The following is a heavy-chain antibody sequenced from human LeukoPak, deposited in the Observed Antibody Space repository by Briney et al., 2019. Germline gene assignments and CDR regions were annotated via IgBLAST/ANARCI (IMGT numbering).Heavy chain of an antibody. V-gene: IGHV4-59*01. CDR1: GGSISTYY. CDR2: IFNTGST. J-gene: IGHJ4*02. CDR3: AGVLVTTVTGAFDY. D-gene: IGHD4-17*01. Sequence: PSETLSLTCTVSGGSISTYYWSWIRQPPGKGLEWIGYIFNTGSTNFNPSLKSRVTISVDTSKNQFSLKVNSVTAADTAVYYCAGVLVTTVTGAFDYWGQGTLVTVSS.